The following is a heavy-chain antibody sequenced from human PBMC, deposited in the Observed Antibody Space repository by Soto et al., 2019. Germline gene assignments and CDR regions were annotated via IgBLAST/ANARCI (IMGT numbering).Heavy chain of an antibody. V-gene: IGHV1-18*01. CDR3: ARDPPPPDY. CDR1: GYTFASYA. J-gene: IGHJ4*02. Sequence: QVQLVQSGAEVKKLGASVKVSCKASGYTFASYAISWMRQAPGQGLEWMGWISAYNGNTNYAQKPQGSVTTTTDTSTSTAYMALRSLRSDDTAVYSCARDPPPPDYWGQGTLVTVSS. CDR2: ISAYNGNT.